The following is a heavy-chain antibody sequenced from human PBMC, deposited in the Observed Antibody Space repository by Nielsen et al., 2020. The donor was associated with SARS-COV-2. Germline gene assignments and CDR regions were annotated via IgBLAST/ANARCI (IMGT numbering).Heavy chain of an antibody. D-gene: IGHD3-3*01. CDR1: GYTFTTYG. CDR3: ARLKRVDHAYAFDI. V-gene: IGHV1-18*01. J-gene: IGHJ3*02. CDR2: ITTSNGNT. Sequence: ASVKVSCKASGYTFTTYGIMWVRQAPGQGLEWTGWITTSNGNTNYAQKFQGRVTMTRDTSISTAYMELSRLRSDDTAVYYCARLKRVDHAYAFDIWGQGTMVTVSS.